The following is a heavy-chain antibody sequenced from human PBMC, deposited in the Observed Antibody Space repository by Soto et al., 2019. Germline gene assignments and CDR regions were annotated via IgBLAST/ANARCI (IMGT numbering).Heavy chain of an antibody. CDR2: INAGNGNT. V-gene: IGHV1-3*05. D-gene: IGHD1-26*01. Sequence: QVQLVQAGAEEKKPGASVKVSCKASGYTFTSYAMHWVRQAPGQRRGWMGWINAGNGNTKYSQKFQGRVTITRDTYASTAYMELSSLRSEDTAVYYCASNHLVATPYGMDVWGQGTTVNVSS. CDR1: GYTFTSYA. J-gene: IGHJ6*02. CDR3: ASNHLVATPYGMDV.